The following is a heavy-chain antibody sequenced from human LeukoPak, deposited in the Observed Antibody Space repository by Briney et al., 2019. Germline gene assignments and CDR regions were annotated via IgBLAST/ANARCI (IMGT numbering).Heavy chain of an antibody. CDR2: VNPSGGST. D-gene: IGHD6-19*01. J-gene: IGHJ4*02. Sequence: ASVKVSCKASGYTFTSYYMHWVRQAPGQGLEWMGIVNPSGGSTSYAQKFQGRVTMTRDMSTSTVYMELSSLRSEDTAVYYCAWLYSSGWSGFDYWGQGTLVTVSS. CDR1: GYTFTSYY. V-gene: IGHV1-46*01. CDR3: AWLYSSGWSGFDY.